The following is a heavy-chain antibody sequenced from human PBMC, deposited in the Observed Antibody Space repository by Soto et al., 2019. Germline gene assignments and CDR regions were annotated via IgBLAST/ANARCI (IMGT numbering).Heavy chain of an antibody. J-gene: IGHJ4*02. CDR3: TRGLFSGSSYSGSWYYFDS. D-gene: IGHD1-26*01. V-gene: IGHV4-59*12. CDR2: IYYSGST. CDR1: GGYISGYY. Sequence: PSETLSLTCTVSGGYISGYYWSWIRQPPGKGLEWIGYIYYSGSTYYNPSLKSRVTISVDTSKNQFSLKLSSVTAADTAVYYCTRGLFSGSSYSGSWYYFDSWGQGTMVTVSS.